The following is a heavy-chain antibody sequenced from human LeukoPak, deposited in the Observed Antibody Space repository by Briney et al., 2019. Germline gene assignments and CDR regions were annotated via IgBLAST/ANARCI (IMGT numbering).Heavy chain of an antibody. CDR3: ARSHSVWTSFDY. CDR1: GGSISTYY. Sequence: SETLSLTCTVSGGSISTYYWSWIRQPPGKGLEWIGYIYYSGSTNYNPSLKSRVTISVDTSKNQSSLKLSSVTAADTAVYSCARSHSVWTSFDYWGQGTLVTVSS. J-gene: IGHJ4*02. CDR2: IYYSGST. V-gene: IGHV4-59*01. D-gene: IGHD3/OR15-3a*01.